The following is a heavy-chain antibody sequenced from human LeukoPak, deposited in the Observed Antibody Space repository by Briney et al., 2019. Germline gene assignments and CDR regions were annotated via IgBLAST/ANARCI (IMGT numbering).Heavy chain of an antibody. V-gene: IGHV3-30*03. J-gene: IGHJ6*03. D-gene: IGHD6-13*01. CDR3: ARTRAAAGTSGYMDV. Sequence: PGGSLRLSCAASGFTFSSYGMHWVRQTPGKGLEWVAVISYDGSNKYYADSVKGRFTISRDNSKNTLHLQMNSLRAEDTAVYYCARTRAAAGTSGYMDVWGKGTTVTVSS. CDR2: ISYDGSNK. CDR1: GFTFSSYG.